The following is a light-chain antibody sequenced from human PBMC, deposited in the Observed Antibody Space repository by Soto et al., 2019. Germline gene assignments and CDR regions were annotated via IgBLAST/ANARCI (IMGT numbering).Light chain of an antibody. Sequence: EIVMTQSPATLSVSPGERATLSCRASQSVSSNLAWHQQKPGQAPSLLISSASIRATGIPARFSGSGSGTDFTLTISSLQSEDFAIYYCQQYDDWPFTYGQGTKLEI. CDR3: QQYDDWPFT. V-gene: IGKV3-15*01. CDR1: QSVSSN. CDR2: SAS. J-gene: IGKJ2*01.